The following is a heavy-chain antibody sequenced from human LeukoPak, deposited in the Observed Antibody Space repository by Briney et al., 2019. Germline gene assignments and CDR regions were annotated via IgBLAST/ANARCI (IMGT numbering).Heavy chain of an antibody. CDR1: GFTFSNFG. CDR2: INGDGSKT. J-gene: IGHJ4*02. CDR3: TRGMLDYYDSSGFSSTDY. Sequence: GGSLRLSCTASGFTFSNFGMHWVRQAPGKGLVWISRINGDGSKTDYADSVKGRFVTSRDNAKDTLYLQMDSLTAEDTAVYFCTRGMLDYYDSSGFSSTDYWGQGTLVTVSS. V-gene: IGHV3-74*01. D-gene: IGHD3-22*01.